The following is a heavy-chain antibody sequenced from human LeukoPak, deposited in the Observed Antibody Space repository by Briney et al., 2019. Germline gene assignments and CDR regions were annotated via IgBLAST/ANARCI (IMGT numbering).Heavy chain of an antibody. CDR3: ARGGYSSGWWYAFDI. D-gene: IGHD6-19*01. CDR1: GFTFSSYE. CDR2: IYSGGST. J-gene: IGHJ3*02. Sequence: PGGSLRLSCAASGFTFSSYEMNWVRQAPGKGLEWVSVIYSGGSTYYADSVKGRFTISRDNSKNTLYLQMNSLRAEDTAVYYCARGGYSSGWWYAFDIWGQGTMVTVSS. V-gene: IGHV3-53*01.